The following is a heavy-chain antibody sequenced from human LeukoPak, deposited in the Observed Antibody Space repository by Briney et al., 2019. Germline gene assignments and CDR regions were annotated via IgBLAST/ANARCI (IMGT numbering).Heavy chain of an antibody. Sequence: ASVKVSCKASGYTFTSYAMHWVRQAPGQRLEWMGWINAGNGNTKYSQEFQGRVTITRDTSASTAYMELSSLRSEDMAVYYCARGNTVNQPYYYYYMDVWGKGTTVTVSS. V-gene: IGHV1-3*03. J-gene: IGHJ6*03. CDR2: INAGNGNT. CDR3: ARGNTVNQPYYYYYMDV. CDR1: GYTFTSYA. D-gene: IGHD4-11*01.